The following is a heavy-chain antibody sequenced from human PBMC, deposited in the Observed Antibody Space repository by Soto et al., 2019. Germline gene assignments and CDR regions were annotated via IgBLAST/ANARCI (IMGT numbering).Heavy chain of an antibody. D-gene: IGHD5-12*01. CDR2: IIPVFGRP. CDR1: GGTFSSFG. V-gene: IGHV1-69*01. J-gene: IGHJ1*01. CDR3: AREGSGYNF. Sequence: QVQLVQSGAELKKPGSSVKVSCKASGGTFSSFGISWVRQAPGQGLEWMGGIIPVFGRPNFAQRFRGRLTITADESTNSCYMELIDLGSEDTDVYYCAREGSGYNFWGKGTQVTVSS.